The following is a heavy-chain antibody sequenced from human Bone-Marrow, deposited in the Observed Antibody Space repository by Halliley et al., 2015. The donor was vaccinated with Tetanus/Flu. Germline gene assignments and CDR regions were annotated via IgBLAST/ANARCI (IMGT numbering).Heavy chain of an antibody. Sequence: LRLSCAVYGESFSGHYWIWIRQSPGKGLEWIGEIDHNGIANYNPSLKSRLMMSVDTTRKRFSLELRSVTAADTAIYYCARSQAFHIVAGLDYWGQGTRVSVAS. J-gene: IGHJ4*02. V-gene: IGHV4-34*10. D-gene: IGHD6-19*01. CDR3: ARSQAFHIVAGLDY. CDR1: GESFSGHY. CDR2: IDHNGIA.